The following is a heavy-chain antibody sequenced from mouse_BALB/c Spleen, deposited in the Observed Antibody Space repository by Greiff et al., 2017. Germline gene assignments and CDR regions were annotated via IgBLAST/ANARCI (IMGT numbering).Heavy chain of an antibody. CDR2: IDPETGGT. CDR3: TRDGNYAMDY. D-gene: IGHD2-1*01. J-gene: IGHJ4*01. V-gene: IGHV1-15*01. Sequence: PLQQSGAELVRPGASVTLSCKASGYTFTDYEMHWVKQTPVHGLEWIGAIDPETGGTAYNQKFKGKATLTADKSSSTAYMELRSLTSEDSAVYYCTRDGNYAMDYWGQGTSVTVSS. CDR1: GYTFTDYE.